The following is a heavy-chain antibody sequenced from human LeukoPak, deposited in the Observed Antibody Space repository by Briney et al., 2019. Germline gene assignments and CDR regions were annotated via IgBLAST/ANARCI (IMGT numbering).Heavy chain of an antibody. CDR1: GYNFNSYG. V-gene: IGHV7-4-1*02. D-gene: IGHD3-16*01. J-gene: IGHJ3*02. CDR3: AADGGYSAFDI. CDR2: INTNTGNP. Sequence: GASVKVSCKASGYNFNSYGMNWVRQAPGQGLEWMGWINTNTGNPTYAQGFTGRFVFSLDTSVSTAYLQISSLKAEDTAAYYCAADGGYSAFDIWGQGTMVTVSS.